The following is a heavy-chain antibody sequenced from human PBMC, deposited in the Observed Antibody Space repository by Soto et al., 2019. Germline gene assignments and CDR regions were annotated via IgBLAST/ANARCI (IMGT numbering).Heavy chain of an antibody. CDR2: ISYDGSNK. CDR3: ARIRILDY. CDR1: GSTFSSYA. J-gene: IGHJ4*02. V-gene: IGHV3-30-3*01. Sequence: LSLSCAASGSTFSSYAMRWVRQAPGKGLEWVAVISYDGSNKYYADSVKGRFTISRDNSKNTLYLQMNSLRAEDTAVYYCARIRILDYWGQGTLVTVSS.